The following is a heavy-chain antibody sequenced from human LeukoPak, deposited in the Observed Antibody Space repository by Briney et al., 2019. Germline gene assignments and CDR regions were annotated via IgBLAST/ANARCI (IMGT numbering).Heavy chain of an antibody. V-gene: IGHV1-18*01. Sequence: GASVKVSCKASGYTFTSYGISWVRQAPGQGLEWMGWISTYNGNTNSAQKLQGRLTMTTDTSTSTAYMELRSLRSDDTAVYYCARGSRLRPIKDWGQGTLVTVSS. J-gene: IGHJ4*02. CDR1: GYTFTSYG. D-gene: IGHD4-17*01. CDR3: ARGSRLRPIKD. CDR2: ISTYNGNT.